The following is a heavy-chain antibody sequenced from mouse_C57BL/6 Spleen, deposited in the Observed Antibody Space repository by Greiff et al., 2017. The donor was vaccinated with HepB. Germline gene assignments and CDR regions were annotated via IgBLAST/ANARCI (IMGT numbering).Heavy chain of an antibody. CDR1: GYTFTDYE. Sequence: QMQLKQSGAELVRPGASVTLSCKASGYTFTDYEMHWVKQTPVHGLEWIGAIDPETGGTAYNQKFKGKAILTADKSSSTAYMELRSLTSEDSAVYYCTRGAYGYDLDYWGQGTTLTVSS. CDR2: IDPETGGT. CDR3: TRGAYGYDLDY. D-gene: IGHD2-2*01. J-gene: IGHJ2*01. V-gene: IGHV1-15*01.